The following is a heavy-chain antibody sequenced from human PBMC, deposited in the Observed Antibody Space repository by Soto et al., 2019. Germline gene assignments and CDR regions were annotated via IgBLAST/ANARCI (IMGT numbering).Heavy chain of an antibody. V-gene: IGHV1-46*01. Sequence: QVQLVQSGTEMKKPGTSVKVSCQAFTTHWVHWVRQTPGQGLEWVGVINPSGSRTLSAQKFQGRVTITRDTSTSTPAMELRSLTSDDTAVYYCVTENSRQGLALWFDPWGEGTLVTVSS. D-gene: IGHD1-7*01. CDR1: FTTHW. CDR3: VTENSRQGLALWFDP. J-gene: IGHJ5*02. CDR2: INPSGSRT.